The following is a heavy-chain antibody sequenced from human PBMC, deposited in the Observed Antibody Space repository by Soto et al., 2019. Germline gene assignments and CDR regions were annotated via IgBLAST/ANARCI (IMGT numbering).Heavy chain of an antibody. D-gene: IGHD2-2*01. V-gene: IGHV1-69*13. Sequence: SVTVSCKASGRTFSSYAISWVRQAPGQGLEWMGGIIPIFGTANYAQKFQGRVTITADESTSTAYMELSSLRSEDTAVYYCARQRDIVVVPAADYYYYGMDVWGQGTTVTVSS. J-gene: IGHJ6*02. CDR3: ARQRDIVVVPAADYYYYGMDV. CDR1: GRTFSSYA. CDR2: IIPIFGTA.